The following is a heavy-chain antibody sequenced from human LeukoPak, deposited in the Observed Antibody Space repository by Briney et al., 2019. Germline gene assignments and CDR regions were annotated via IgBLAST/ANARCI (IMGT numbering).Heavy chain of an antibody. CDR1: GLSFSTYD. J-gene: IGHJ4*02. CDR2: IGSSTRTM. CDR3: AKGLQWELPLSG. D-gene: IGHD1-26*01. Sequence: GGSLRLSCAASGLSFSTYDMTWVRQAPGKGLEWASYIGSSTRTMYYAESLKGRFIISRDNAKNSLYLQMDSLRAEDTAIYYCAKGLQWELPLSGWGQGTLVTVSS. V-gene: IGHV3-48*03.